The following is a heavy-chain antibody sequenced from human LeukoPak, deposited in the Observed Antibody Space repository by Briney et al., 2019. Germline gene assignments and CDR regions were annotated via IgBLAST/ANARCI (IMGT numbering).Heavy chain of an antibody. CDR3: ARDLSSSSWEASGY. V-gene: IGHV3-23*01. D-gene: IGHD6-13*01. J-gene: IGHJ4*02. CDR1: GFTFNTHA. CDR2: ISGSGGST. Sequence: GGSLRLSCAASGFTFNTHAMSWVRQAPGKGLEWVAAISGSGGSTYHADSVKGRFTISRDNSKNTLYLQMNSLRAEDTAVYYCARDLSSSSWEASGYWGQGTLVTVSS.